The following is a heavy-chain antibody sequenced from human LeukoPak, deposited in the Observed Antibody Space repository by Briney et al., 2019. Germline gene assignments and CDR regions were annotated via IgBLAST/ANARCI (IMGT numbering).Heavy chain of an antibody. CDR1: GGSISSSNW. Sequence: SETLSLTCAVSGGSISSSNWWSWVRQPPGKGLEWIGEIYHSGSTNYNPSLKSRVTISVDTSKNQFSLKLSSVTAADTAVYYCARGEGYCSSTSCKDAFDIWGQGTMVTVSS. J-gene: IGHJ3*02. CDR3: ARGEGYCSSTSCKDAFDI. CDR2: IYHSGST. V-gene: IGHV4-4*02. D-gene: IGHD2-2*01.